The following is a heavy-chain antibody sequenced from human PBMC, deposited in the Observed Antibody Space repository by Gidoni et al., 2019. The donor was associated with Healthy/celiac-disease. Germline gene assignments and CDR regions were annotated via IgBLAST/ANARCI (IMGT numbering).Heavy chain of an antibody. CDR3: AKHPIGYSSSWYYFDY. CDR1: GFTFSSYA. V-gene: IGHV3-23*01. Sequence: EVQLLESGGGLVQPGGSLILSCAASGFTFSSYAMSWVRQAPGKGLEWVSAISGSGGSAYYADSVKGRFTISRDNSKNTLYLQMNSLRAEDTAVYYCAKHPIGYSSSWYYFDYWGQGTLVTVSS. CDR2: ISGSGGSA. J-gene: IGHJ4*02. D-gene: IGHD6-13*01.